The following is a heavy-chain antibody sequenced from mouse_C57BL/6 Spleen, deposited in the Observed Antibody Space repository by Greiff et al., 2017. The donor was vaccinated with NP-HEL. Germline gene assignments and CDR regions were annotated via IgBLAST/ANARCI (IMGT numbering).Heavy chain of an antibody. V-gene: IGHV5-4*01. CDR3: AIESVVATGAMDY. D-gene: IGHD1-1*01. CDR1: GFTFSSYA. CDR2: ISDGGSYT. Sequence: EVKLVESGGGLVKPGGSLKLSCAASGFTFSSYAMSWVRQTPEKRLEWVATISDGGSYTYYPDNVKGRFTISRDNAKNNLYLQLSHLKSEDTAMYYGAIESVVATGAMDYWGQGTSVTVSS. J-gene: IGHJ4*01.